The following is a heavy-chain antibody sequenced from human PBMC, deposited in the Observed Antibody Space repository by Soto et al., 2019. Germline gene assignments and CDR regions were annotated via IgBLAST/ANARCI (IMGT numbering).Heavy chain of an antibody. J-gene: IGHJ4*02. Sequence: GGSLRLSCAASGFTFSSYAMSWVRQAPGKGLEWVSAISGSGGSTYYADSVKGRFTISRDNSKNTLYLQMNSLRAEDTDVYDGAKGLGTPGDFDDWGQGTLVTVSS. CDR2: ISGSGGST. D-gene: IGHD7-27*01. CDR1: GFTFSSYA. V-gene: IGHV3-23*01. CDR3: AKGLGTPGDFDD.